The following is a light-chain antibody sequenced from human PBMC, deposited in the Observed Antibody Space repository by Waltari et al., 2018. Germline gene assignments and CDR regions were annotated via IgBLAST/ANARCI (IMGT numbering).Light chain of an antibody. CDR3: AAWDDSLSGQWV. Sequence: QSVLTQPPSASGTPGPRVAISCSGSSSNIGNNYVSGYQQLPGTAPKLLIYKNNLRPSGVPDRFSGSKSGTSASLAISGLRSEDEANYYCAAWDDSLSGQWVFGGGTKLTVL. CDR1: SSNIGNNY. CDR2: KNN. V-gene: IGLV1-47*01. J-gene: IGLJ2*01.